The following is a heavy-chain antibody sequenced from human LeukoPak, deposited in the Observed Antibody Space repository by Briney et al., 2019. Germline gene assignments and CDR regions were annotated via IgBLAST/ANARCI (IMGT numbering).Heavy chain of an antibody. D-gene: IGHD6-19*01. V-gene: IGHV3-66*01. J-gene: IGHJ4*02. CDR3: ARDLAVAGTRTFDY. CDR1: GFTVSSSY. CDR2: IYSGGST. Sequence: PGGSLRLSCAASGFTVSSSYMTWVRQAPGKGLEWVSVIYSGGSTYYADSVKGRFTISRDNSKNTLHLQMNSLRPEDTAVYYCARDLAVAGTRTFDYWGQGTLVTVSS.